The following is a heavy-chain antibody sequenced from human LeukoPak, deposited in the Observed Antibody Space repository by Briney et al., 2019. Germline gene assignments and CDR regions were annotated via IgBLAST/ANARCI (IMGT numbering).Heavy chain of an antibody. Sequence: GGSLRLSCAASGFTVSSNYMSWVRQAPGKGPECVSVIYPGGSTYYADSVKGRFTISRDDSKNTLYLQMNSLRAEDTAVYYCTRQAVTTVIDYWGQGTLVTVSS. D-gene: IGHD4-17*01. CDR2: IYPGGST. CDR3: TRQAVTTVIDY. V-gene: IGHV3-53*01. CDR1: GFTVSSNY. J-gene: IGHJ4*02.